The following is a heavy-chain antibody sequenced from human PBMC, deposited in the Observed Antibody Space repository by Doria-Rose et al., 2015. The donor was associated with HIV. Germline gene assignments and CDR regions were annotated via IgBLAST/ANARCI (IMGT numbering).Heavy chain of an antibody. J-gene: IGHJ5*01. V-gene: IGHV1-18*01. D-gene: IGHD3-22*01. CDR1: GYTFTNYG. CDR3: ARKPRFYCDTSAWFEF. CDR2: ITVYNGHT. Sequence: QVQLVQSGAEVKKPGASVRVSCKASGYTFTNYGLACVRQAPGQGLEWIGLITVYNGHTSYAQKFHDRVTMTTDTSTRTAYPEVRNLGSDDTAVYYCARKPRFYCDTSAWFEFWGQGTLVTVSS.